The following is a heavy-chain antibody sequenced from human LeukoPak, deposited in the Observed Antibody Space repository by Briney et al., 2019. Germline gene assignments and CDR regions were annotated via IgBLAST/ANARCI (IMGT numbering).Heavy chain of an antibody. D-gene: IGHD3-3*01. V-gene: IGHV4-34*01. CDR2: INHSGST. CDR1: VGSFSGYY. Sequence: SETLSLTCAVYVGSFSGYYWSWVRQPPGKGLEWIGEINHSGSTNYNSSLKSRVTISVDTSKNQFSLKLTSVTAADTAVYYCARGAPWRSIYNYYVMDVWDKGTTVTVSS. CDR3: ARGAPWRSIYNYYVMDV. J-gene: IGHJ6*04.